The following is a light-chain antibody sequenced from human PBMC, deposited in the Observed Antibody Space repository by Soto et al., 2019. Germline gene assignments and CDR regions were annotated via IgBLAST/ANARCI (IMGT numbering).Light chain of an antibody. CDR2: EVS. CDR1: TSDVGGYNF. Sequence: QSVLTQPASVSGSPGQSITISCTGTTSDVGGYNFVSWYQLHPGKAPKLMIFEVSNRPSGVSNRFSGYKSGNTASLTISGLQAEDEADYYCSSYTSSGTRVFGTGTKLTVL. J-gene: IGLJ1*01. CDR3: SSYTSSGTRV. V-gene: IGLV2-14*01.